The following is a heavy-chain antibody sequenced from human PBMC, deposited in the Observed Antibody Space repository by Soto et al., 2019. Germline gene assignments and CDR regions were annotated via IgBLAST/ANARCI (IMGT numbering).Heavy chain of an antibody. CDR3: GIGSWSAATLDG. CDR2: IIPMLTVT. J-gene: IGHJ3*01. Sequence: QVHLEQSGAEVKKPGSSVKVSCKAAGGTFSTYTLIWVRQAPGQGLEWMGRIIPMLTVTNYAQKFQGRVTPTADQSTSTACMELTSLTSDGTAVSYCGIGSWSAATLDGWGQGTMVTVSS. CDR1: GGTFSTYT. D-gene: IGHD2-2*01. V-gene: IGHV1-69*02.